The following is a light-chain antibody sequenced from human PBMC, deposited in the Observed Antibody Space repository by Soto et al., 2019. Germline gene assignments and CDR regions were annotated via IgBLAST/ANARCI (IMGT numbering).Light chain of an antibody. J-gene: IGLJ2*01. Sequence: QSVLAQSPSASASLGASVKLTCTLSSGHSTYAIAWHQQQPEKGPRFLMKLNSDGSHTKGDGIPDRVSGSSSGAERYLSISSLQSEDEADYYCQSWDTGIHRVFGGGTKLTVL. CDR2: LNSDGSH. CDR3: QSWDTGIHRV. V-gene: IGLV4-69*01. CDR1: SGHSTYA.